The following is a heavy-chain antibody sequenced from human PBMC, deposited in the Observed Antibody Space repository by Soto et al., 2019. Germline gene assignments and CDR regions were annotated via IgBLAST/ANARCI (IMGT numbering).Heavy chain of an antibody. D-gene: IGHD5-12*01. J-gene: IGHJ4*02. CDR3: AKSLGVATILGYFDY. V-gene: IGHV3-23*01. CDR2: ISGSGGST. CDR1: GFTFSSYA. Sequence: GSLRLSCAASGFTFSSYAMSWVRQAPGKGLEWVSAISGSGGSTYYADSVKGRFTISRDNSKNTLYLQMNSLRAEDTAVYYCAKSLGVATILGYFDYWGQGTLVTVSS.